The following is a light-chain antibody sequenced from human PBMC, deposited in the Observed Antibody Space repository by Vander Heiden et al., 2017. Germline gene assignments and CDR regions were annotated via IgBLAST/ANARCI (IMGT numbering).Light chain of an antibody. CDR1: SSDVGGYKY. CDR2: EVS. V-gene: IGLV2-8*01. J-gene: IGLJ1*01. Sequence: QSALTQSPSASGSPGQSVTISCTGTSSDVGGYKYVSWYQQHPGKAPKLMIYEVSKRPSGVPDRFSGSKSDNTASLTVSGLQAEDEADYYCSSYAGSNNFVFGTGTKVTVL. CDR3: SSYAGSNNFV.